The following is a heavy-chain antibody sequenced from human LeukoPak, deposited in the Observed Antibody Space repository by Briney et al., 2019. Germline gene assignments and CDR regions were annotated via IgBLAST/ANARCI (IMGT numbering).Heavy chain of an antibody. Sequence: ASVKVSCKASGYTFTSYGISWVRQAPGQGLEWMGWINPNSGGTNYAQKFQGRVTMTRDTSISTAYMELSRLRSDDTAVYYCARIAVAGRAVDYWGQGTLVTVSS. V-gene: IGHV1-2*02. CDR3: ARIAVAGRAVDY. D-gene: IGHD6-19*01. CDR2: INPNSGGT. J-gene: IGHJ4*02. CDR1: GYTFTSYG.